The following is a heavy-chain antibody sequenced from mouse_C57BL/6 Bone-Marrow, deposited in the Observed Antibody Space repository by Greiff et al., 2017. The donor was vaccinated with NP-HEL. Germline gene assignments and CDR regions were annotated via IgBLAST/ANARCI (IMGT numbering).Heavy chain of an antibody. D-gene: IGHD4-1*01. CDR1: GFTFTDYY. CDR3: ARYNWAVFDY. CDR2: IRNKANGYTT. Sequence: EVQVVESGGGLVQPGGSLSLSCAASGFTFTDYYMSWVRQPPGKALEWLGFIRNKANGYTTEYSASVKGRFTISRDNSQSILYLQMNALRAEDSATYYCARYNWAVFDYWGQGTTLTVSS. V-gene: IGHV7-3*01. J-gene: IGHJ2*01.